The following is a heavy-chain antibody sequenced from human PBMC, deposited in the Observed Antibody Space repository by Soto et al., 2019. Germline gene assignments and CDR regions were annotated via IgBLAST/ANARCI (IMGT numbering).Heavy chain of an antibody. D-gene: IGHD2-15*01. CDR3: VRMKTGGSRPVDH. V-gene: IGHV4-30-4*01. CDR2: IYYTGTI. CDR1: GDSIKSADYL. J-gene: IGHJ4*02. Sequence: LSLTCTVSGDSIKSADYLWTWIRQPPGEGLEYIGYIYYTGTISYKPSLQSRAAISLDTSKNQFSLKLTSATATDTAVYYCVRMKTGGSRPVDHWGQGTLVTVSS.